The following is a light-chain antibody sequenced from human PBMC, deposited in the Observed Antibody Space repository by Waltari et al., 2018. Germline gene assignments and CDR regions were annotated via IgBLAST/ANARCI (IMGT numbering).Light chain of an antibody. J-gene: IGKJ1*01. CDR3: QQYDSPPWT. Sequence: DIVMTQSPDSLAVSLGERATINCKSSQTILHNPNNNYYLAWYQQKPGQPPKVLIYWASTREAGVPDRFSGSGSGTDFTLTISSLQAEDVAVYYCQQYDSPPWTFGQGTKVEI. CDR1: QTILHNPNNNYY. V-gene: IGKV4-1*01. CDR2: WAS.